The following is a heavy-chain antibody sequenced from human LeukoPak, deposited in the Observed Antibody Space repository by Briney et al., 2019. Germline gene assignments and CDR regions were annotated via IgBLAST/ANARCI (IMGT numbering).Heavy chain of an antibody. CDR2: IYYSGST. D-gene: IGHD6-19*01. Sequence: SETLSLTCTVSGGSISSYYWSWIRQPPGKGLEWIGYIYYSGSTNYNPSLKSRVTISVDTSKNQFSLKLSSVTAADTAVYYCARGAGSGWYFFDYWGQGTLVTVSS. J-gene: IGHJ4*02. V-gene: IGHV4-59*01. CDR3: ARGAGSGWYFFDY. CDR1: GGSISSYY.